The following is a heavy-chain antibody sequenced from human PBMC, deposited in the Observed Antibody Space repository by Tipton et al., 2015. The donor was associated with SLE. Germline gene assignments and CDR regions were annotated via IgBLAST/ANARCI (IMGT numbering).Heavy chain of an antibody. CDR3: AREGGSAFDI. V-gene: IGHV3-48*01. CDR1: GFTFSSYS. D-gene: IGHD3-16*01. CDR2: ISSSSSTI. J-gene: IGHJ3*02. Sequence: SGFTFSSYSMNWVRQAPGKGLEWVSYISSSSSTIYYADSVKGRFTISRDNAKNSLYLQMNSLRAEDTAVYYCAREGGSAFDIWGQGTMVTVSS.